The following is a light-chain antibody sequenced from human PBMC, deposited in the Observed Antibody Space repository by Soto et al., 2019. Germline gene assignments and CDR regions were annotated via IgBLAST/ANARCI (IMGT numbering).Light chain of an antibody. CDR1: TSDVGGYSF. Sequence: QSVLTQPASVSGSPGQTITISCTGSTSDVGGYSFVSWYRQYPGQAPKLIIYEVSNRPSGLSNRFSGSKSANTASLTIAGLQTEDEADYYCASYTRSRAPWIFGTGTKVTVL. V-gene: IGLV2-14*03. CDR3: ASYTRSRAPWI. J-gene: IGLJ1*01. CDR2: EVS.